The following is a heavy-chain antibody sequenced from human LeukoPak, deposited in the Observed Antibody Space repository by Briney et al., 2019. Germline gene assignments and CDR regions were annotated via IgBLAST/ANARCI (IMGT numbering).Heavy chain of an antibody. V-gene: IGHV4-4*07. CDR3: ARSPIYPDAFDI. D-gene: IGHD2/OR15-2a*01. CDR2: IYTSGST. J-gene: IGHJ3*02. Sequence: SSETLSLTCTVSGGSISSYYWSWLRQPAGKGLEWIGRIYTSGSTNYNPSLKSRVTMSVDTSKNQFSLKLSSVTGADTAVYYCARSPIYPDAFDIWGQGTMVTVSS. CDR1: GGSISSYY.